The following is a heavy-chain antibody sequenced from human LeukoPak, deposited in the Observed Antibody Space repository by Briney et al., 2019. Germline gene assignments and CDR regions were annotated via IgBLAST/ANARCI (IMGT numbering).Heavy chain of an antibody. CDR1: GYTFTSYG. J-gene: IGHJ4*02. CDR2: ISAYNGNT. V-gene: IGHV1-18*01. CDR3: ARDSDGEATRYSSSSNY. D-gene: IGHD6-6*01. Sequence: ASVKVSCKASGYTFTSYGISWVRQAPGRGLEWMGWISAYNGNTNYAQKLQGRVTMTTDTSTSTAYMELRSLRSDDTAVYYCARDSDGEATRYSSSSNYWGQGTLVTVSS.